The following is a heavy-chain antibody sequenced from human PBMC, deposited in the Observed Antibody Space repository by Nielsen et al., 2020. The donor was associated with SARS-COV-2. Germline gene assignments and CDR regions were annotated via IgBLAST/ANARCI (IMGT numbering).Heavy chain of an antibody. J-gene: IGHJ4*02. V-gene: IGHV1-69*13. CDR2: IIPIFGTA. CDR1: GGTFSSYA. D-gene: IGHD2-2*01. CDR3: ARAAGVVPAAMPEDY. Sequence: SVKVSCKASGGTFSSYAISWVRQAPGQGLEWMGGIIPIFGTANYAQKFQGRVTITADESTSTAYMELSSLRSKDTAVYYCARAAGVVPAAMPEDYWGQGTLVTVSS.